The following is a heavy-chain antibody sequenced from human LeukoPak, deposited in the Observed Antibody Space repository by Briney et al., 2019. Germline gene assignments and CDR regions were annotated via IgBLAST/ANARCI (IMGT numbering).Heavy chain of an antibody. CDR3: ASLKVPGHFDY. CDR1: GGSISSNNYY. V-gene: IGHV4-39*01. Sequence: SETLSLTCTVSGGSISSNNYYWAWIRQPPGKGLEWIANIYYTGSTYYNPSLKNRVTISVDTSKNQFSLKVMSLTAADTAVYYCASLKVPGHFDYWGQGTLVTLSS. CDR2: IYYTGST. J-gene: IGHJ4*02. D-gene: IGHD2/OR15-2a*01.